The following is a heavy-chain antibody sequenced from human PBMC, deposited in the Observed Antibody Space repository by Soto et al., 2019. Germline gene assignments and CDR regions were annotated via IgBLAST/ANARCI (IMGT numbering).Heavy chain of an antibody. Sequence: PSETLSLTCTVSGGSISSYYWSWIRQPPGKGLEWIGYIYFRGTTNYNPSLKSRVTISLDTSKNQFSLKLSSVTAADTAVYYCARGSSIAGLYYGMDVWGQGTTVTVS. J-gene: IGHJ6*02. D-gene: IGHD6-6*01. CDR3: ARGSSIAGLYYGMDV. CDR1: GGSISSYY. CDR2: IYFRGTT. V-gene: IGHV4-59*12.